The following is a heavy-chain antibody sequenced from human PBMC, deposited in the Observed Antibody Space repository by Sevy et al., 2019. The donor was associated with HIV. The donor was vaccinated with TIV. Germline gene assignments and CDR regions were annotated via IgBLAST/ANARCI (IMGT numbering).Heavy chain of an antibody. CDR1: GFTFSSYG. Sequence: GGSLRLSCAASGFTFSSYGMHWVRQAPGKGLEWVAVIWSDGSNKYYADSVKGRFTISRDNSKNTLYLQMNSLRAEDTAVYYCAKPPEYSSSSPFDYWGQGTLVTVSS. CDR2: IWSDGSNK. D-gene: IGHD6-6*01. V-gene: IGHV3-33*06. CDR3: AKPPEYSSSSPFDY. J-gene: IGHJ4*02.